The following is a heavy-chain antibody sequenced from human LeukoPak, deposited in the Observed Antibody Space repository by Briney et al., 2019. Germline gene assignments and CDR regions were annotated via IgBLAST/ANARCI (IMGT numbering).Heavy chain of an antibody. V-gene: IGHV3-53*01. CDR2: IYSGGNT. Sequence: PGGSLRLSCTVSGFTVSINSMSWVRQAPGKGLEWVSFIYSGGNTHYSDSVKGRFTISRDNSKNTLYLQMNSLRAEDTAVYYCAASLGLLPYYFDYWGQGTLVTVSS. CDR3: AASLGLLPYYFDY. D-gene: IGHD2-15*01. J-gene: IGHJ4*02. CDR1: GFTVSINS.